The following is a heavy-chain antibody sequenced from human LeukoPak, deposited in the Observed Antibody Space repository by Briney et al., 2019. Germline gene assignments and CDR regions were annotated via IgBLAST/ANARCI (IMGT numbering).Heavy chain of an antibody. Sequence: SETLSLTCTVSGGSISSYYWSWIRQPPGKGLEWIGYIYTRGSTNYNPALESRVTISVDTSKNQFSLKLSSVTAADTAVYYCARHGGRITIFGVVIDDAFDIWGQGTMVTVSS. J-gene: IGHJ3*02. CDR1: GGSISSYY. CDR3: ARHGGRITIFGVVIDDAFDI. V-gene: IGHV4-4*09. D-gene: IGHD3-3*01. CDR2: IYTRGST.